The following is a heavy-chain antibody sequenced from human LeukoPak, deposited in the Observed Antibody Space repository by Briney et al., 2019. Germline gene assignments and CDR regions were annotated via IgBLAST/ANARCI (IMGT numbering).Heavy chain of an antibody. CDR1: GFTFTSSA. CDR2: IVVGSGNT. D-gene: IGHD1-26*01. J-gene: IGHJ4*02. CDR3: AADTSSGSYASGY. V-gene: IGHV1-58*02. Sequence: SAKVSCKASGFTFTSSAMQWVRQARGQRLEWIGWIVVGSGNTNYAQKFQERVTITRDMSTSTAYMELSSLRSEDTAVYYCAADTSSGSYASGYWGQGTLVTVSS.